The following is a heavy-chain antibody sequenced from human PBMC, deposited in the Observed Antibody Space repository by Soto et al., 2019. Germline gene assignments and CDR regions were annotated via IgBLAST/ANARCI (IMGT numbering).Heavy chain of an antibody. CDR3: AKGSFSAHQFFDH. Sequence: QVQLVESGGGVVQPGRSLRLSCAASGFTFSNYGMHWVRQAPGKGLEWVTSISSDGDDKYYAGSVKGRFTISRDNSENTLDLQMNGMRAEDTAVYYCAKGSFSAHQFFDHWGQGTLVTVSS. CDR2: ISSDGDDK. CDR1: GFTFSNYG. J-gene: IGHJ4*02. V-gene: IGHV3-30*18. D-gene: IGHD3-10*01.